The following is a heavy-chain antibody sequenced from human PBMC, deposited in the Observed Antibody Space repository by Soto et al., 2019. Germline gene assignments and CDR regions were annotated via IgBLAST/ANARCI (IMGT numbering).Heavy chain of an antibody. J-gene: IGHJ4*02. D-gene: IGHD3-22*01. V-gene: IGHV1-69*12. CDR1: GGTFSSYA. CDR3: ARDGYYYDSSGYYYYFDS. Sequence: QVQLVQSGAEVKKPGSSVKVSCKASGGTFSSYAISWVRQAPGQGLEWMGGIIPIFGTANYAHKFQGRVTITADESTSTAYMELSSLRSEDTAVYYCARDGYYYDSSGYYYYFDSWGQGTLVTVSS. CDR2: IIPIFGTA.